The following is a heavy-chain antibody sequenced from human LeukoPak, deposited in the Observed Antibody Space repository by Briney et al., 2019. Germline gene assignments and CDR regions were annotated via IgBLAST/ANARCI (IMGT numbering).Heavy chain of an antibody. CDR3: AKTREYYYGSGSYTTFDY. D-gene: IGHD3-10*01. Sequence: SVKVSCKASGGTFSSYAISWVRQAPGQGLEWMGGIIPIFGTANYAQKFQGRVTITADESTSTAYMELSSLRSEDTAVYYCAKTREYYYGSGSYTTFDYWGQGTLVTVSS. V-gene: IGHV1-69*13. CDR2: IIPIFGTA. J-gene: IGHJ4*02. CDR1: GGTFSSYA.